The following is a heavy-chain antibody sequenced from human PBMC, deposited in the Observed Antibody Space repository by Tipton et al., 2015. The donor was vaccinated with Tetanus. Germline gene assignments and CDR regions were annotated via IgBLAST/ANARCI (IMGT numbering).Heavy chain of an antibody. CDR2: IGVSSSPI. CDR1: GFTFSTYS. CDR3: RAGSWL. Sequence: GSLRLSCAASGFTFSTYSMNWVRQAPGKGLEWVSSIGVSSSPIYYADSVKGRFTISRDNAKNSLFLQMTSLRAEDTAMYYCRAGSWLGGPGTLVTVSS. J-gene: IGHJ4*02. D-gene: IGHD5-18*01. V-gene: IGHV3-48*04.